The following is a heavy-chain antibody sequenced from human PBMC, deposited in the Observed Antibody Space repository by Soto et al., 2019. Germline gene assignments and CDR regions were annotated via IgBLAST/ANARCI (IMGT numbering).Heavy chain of an antibody. D-gene: IGHD2-21*02. J-gene: IGHJ4*02. CDR1: GYTFGRDG. CDR2: INAINGDT. V-gene: IGHV1-3*01. Sequence: QVHLVQSGAEVKTPGASVKVSCKGSGYTFGRDGMHWVRQAPGQGLEWLAWINAINGDTKYSQRFQGRLTVTRDTAANAAYLELSSLRFEDAAVYYCARSGGYFFPLDGWGQGTLVTVSS. CDR3: ARSGGYFFPLDG.